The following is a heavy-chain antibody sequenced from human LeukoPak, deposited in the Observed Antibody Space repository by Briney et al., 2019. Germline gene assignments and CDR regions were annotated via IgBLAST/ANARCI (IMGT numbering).Heavy chain of an antibody. D-gene: IGHD6-13*01. CDR3: ARDRPSYSSSWEDFDY. Sequence: ASVKVSCKASGYTFTSYYMHWVRQAPGQGLEWMGIINPSGGSTSYAQKFQGRVTMTRDTSTSTVYMELSSLRSEDTAVYYCARDRPSYSSSWEDFDYWGQGTLVTVSS. J-gene: IGHJ4*02. CDR2: INPSGGST. V-gene: IGHV1-46*01. CDR1: GYTFTSYY.